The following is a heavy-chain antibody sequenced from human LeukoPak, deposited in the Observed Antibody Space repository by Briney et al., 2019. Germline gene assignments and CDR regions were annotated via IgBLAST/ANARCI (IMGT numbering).Heavy chain of an antibody. CDR2: IIPIFGTA. J-gene: IGHJ4*02. V-gene: IGHV1-69*05. Sequence: SVKVSCKASGGTFSSYAISWVRQAPGQGLEWMGGIIPIFGTANYAQKFQGRVTMTTDTSTSTAYMELRSLRSDDTAVYYCARDAPLAYCGGDCYSGIDYWGQGTLVTVSS. CDR1: GGTFSSYA. D-gene: IGHD2-21*02. CDR3: ARDAPLAYCGGDCYSGIDY.